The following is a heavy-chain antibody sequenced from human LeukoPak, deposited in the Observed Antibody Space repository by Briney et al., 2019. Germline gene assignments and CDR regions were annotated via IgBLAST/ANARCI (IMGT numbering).Heavy chain of an antibody. CDR1: GFTFSSYG. Sequence: GGSLRLSCAASGFTFSSYGMHWVRQAPGKGLEWVAVISYDGSNKYYADSVKGRFTISRDSSKNTLYLQMNSLRADDTAVYYCARDSSGPAFWGQGSPVTVSS. CDR2: ISYDGSNK. CDR3: ARDSSGPAF. J-gene: IGHJ4*02. V-gene: IGHV3-30*03. D-gene: IGHD6-19*01.